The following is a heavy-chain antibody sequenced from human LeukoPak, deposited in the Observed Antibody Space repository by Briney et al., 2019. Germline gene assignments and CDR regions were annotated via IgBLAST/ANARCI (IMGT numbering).Heavy chain of an antibody. CDR2: IWYDGNNK. CDR3: ALWGEGNWFDP. J-gene: IGHJ5*02. CDR1: RFTFSNYG. V-gene: IGHV3-33*01. Sequence: GGSLRLSCASSRFTFSNYGMHWVRQAPGKGLEWVAVIWYDGNNKYYADSVKGRFTISRDNSKNTLYLQMNSLRAEDTAVYYCALWGEGNWFDPRGQGTLVTVSS. D-gene: IGHD3-16*01.